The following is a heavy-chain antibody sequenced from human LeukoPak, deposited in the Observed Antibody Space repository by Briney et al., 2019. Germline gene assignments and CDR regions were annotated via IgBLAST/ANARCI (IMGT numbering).Heavy chain of an antibody. Sequence: GGSLRLSCAAAGFTLSSYWMSWVRQAPGKRLEWVANIKQDGSEKYYVDSVKGRFTISRDNAKNSLYLQMNSLRAEDTAVYYCARNGDFYDSSGYYYYYYMDVWGKGTTVTVSS. V-gene: IGHV3-7*01. CDR3: ARNGDFYDSSGYYYYYYMDV. D-gene: IGHD3-22*01. CDR2: IKQDGSEK. CDR1: GFTLSSYW. J-gene: IGHJ6*03.